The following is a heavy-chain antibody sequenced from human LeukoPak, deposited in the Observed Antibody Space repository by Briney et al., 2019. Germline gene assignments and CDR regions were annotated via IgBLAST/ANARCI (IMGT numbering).Heavy chain of an antibody. Sequence: SETLSLTCAVCGGSFSGYYWSWIRQPPGKGLEWIGEINHSGSTNYNPSLKSRVTISVDTSKNQFSLKLSSVTAADTAVYYCATLKGIVVVPAAMYNWFDPWGQGTLVTVSS. V-gene: IGHV4-34*01. CDR2: INHSGST. J-gene: IGHJ5*02. D-gene: IGHD2-2*01. CDR1: GGSFSGYY. CDR3: ATLKGIVVVPAAMYNWFDP.